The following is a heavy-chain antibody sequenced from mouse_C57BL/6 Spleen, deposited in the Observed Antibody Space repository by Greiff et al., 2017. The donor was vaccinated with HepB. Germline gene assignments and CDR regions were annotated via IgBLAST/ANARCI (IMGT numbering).Heavy chain of an antibody. J-gene: IGHJ2*01. V-gene: IGHV1-80*01. CDR2: IYPGDGDT. CDR3: ARDVYYYGSSYPFDY. CDR1: GYAFSSYW. D-gene: IGHD1-1*01. Sequence: VQLQQSGAELVKPGASVKNSCKASGYAFSSYWMNWVKQRPGKGLEWIGQIYPGDGDTNYNGKFKGKATLTADKSSSTAYMQLSSLTSEDSAVYFCARDVYYYGSSYPFDYWGQGTTLTVSS.